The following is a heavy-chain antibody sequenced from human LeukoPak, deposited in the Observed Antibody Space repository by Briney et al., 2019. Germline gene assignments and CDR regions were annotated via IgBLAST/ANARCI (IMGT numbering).Heavy chain of an antibody. V-gene: IGHV3-33*06. CDR2: IWYDGSNK. J-gene: IGHJ3*02. D-gene: IGHD4-23*01. CDR1: GFTFSSYG. CDR3: AKEGGTTVGYGGNSRLRAFDI. Sequence: GGSLRLSCAASGFTFSSYGMHWVRQAPGKGLEWVAVIWYDGSNKYYADSVKGRFTISRDNSKNTLYLQMNSLRAEDTAVYYCAKEGGTTVGYGGNSRLRAFDIWGQGTMVTVSS.